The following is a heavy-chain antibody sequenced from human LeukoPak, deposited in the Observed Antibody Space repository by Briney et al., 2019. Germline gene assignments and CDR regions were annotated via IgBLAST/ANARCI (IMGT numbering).Heavy chain of an antibody. J-gene: IGHJ4*02. Sequence: PSETLSLTCAVSGGSISSSNWWGWVRQPPGKGLEWIGEIYHSGSTNYNPSLKSRVTISVDKSKNQFSLKLSSVTAADTAVYYCARSPAAGAYFDSWGQGTLVTVSS. CDR3: ARSPAAGAYFDS. CDR2: IYHSGST. D-gene: IGHD6-13*01. CDR1: GGSISSSNW. V-gene: IGHV4-4*02.